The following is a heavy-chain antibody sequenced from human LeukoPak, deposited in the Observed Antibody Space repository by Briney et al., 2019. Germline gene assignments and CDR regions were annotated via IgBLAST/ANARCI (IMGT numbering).Heavy chain of an antibody. J-gene: IGHJ4*02. V-gene: IGHV1-2*06. CDR2: INPNSGGT. CDR3: ARGYYYGSGSYYSSRDNDY. CDR1: GYTFTGYY. Sequence: ASVKVSCKASGYTFTGYYMHWVRQAPGQGLEWMGRINPNSGGTNYAQKFQGRVTITRDTSISTAYMELSRLRSDDTAVYYCARGYYYGSGSYYSSRDNDYWGQGTLVTVSS. D-gene: IGHD3-10*01.